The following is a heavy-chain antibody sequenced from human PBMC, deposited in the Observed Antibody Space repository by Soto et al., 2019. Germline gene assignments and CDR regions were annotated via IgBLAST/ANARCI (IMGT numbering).Heavy chain of an antibody. CDR2: ISSSSSYI. V-gene: IGHV3-21*01. CDR3: ARDAIRDIVVVVAANPPLDP. CDR1: GFTFSSYS. Sequence: KPVGSLRLSCAASGFTFSSYSMNWVRQAPGKGLEWVSSISSSSSYIYYADSVKGRFTISRDNAKNSLYLQMNSLRAEDTAVYYCARDAIRDIVVVVAANPPLDPWGQGTLVTVSS. J-gene: IGHJ5*02. D-gene: IGHD2-15*01.